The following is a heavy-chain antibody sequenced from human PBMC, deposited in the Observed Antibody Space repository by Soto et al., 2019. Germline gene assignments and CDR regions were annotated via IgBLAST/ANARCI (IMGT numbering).Heavy chain of an antibody. V-gene: IGHV4-30-4*01. D-gene: IGHD3-9*01. J-gene: IGHJ5*02. CDR2: IYYSGST. Sequence: SETLSLTCTVSGGSISSGDYYWSWIRQPPGKGLEWIGYIYYSGSTYYNPSLKSRVTISVDTSKNQFSLKLSSVTAADTAVYYWARDLIDILTGENWFDPWGQGTLVTVSS. CDR3: ARDLIDILTGENWFDP. CDR1: GGSISSGDYY.